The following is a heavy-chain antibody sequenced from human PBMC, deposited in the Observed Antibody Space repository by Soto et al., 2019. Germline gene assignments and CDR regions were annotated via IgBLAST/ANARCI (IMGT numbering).Heavy chain of an antibody. CDR1: GGTFSSYA. CDR2: IIPIFGTA. V-gene: IGHV1-69*13. J-gene: IGHJ6*02. D-gene: IGHD5-12*01. Sequence: SVKVSCKASGGTFSSYAISWVRQAPGQGLEWMGGIIPIFGTANYAQKFQGRVTITADESTSTAYMELSSLRSEDTAVYYCARDIRVATINYYYYGMDVWGQGTTVTVSS. CDR3: ARDIRVATINYYYYGMDV.